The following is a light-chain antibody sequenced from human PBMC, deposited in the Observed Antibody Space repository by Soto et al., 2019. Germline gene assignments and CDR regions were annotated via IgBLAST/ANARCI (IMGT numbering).Light chain of an antibody. CDR2: VNT. Sequence: QSVLTQPPSVSGAPGQTITISCTGSSSNIGADFGVHWYQQLPGAAPKLVIFVNTNRPSGVPDRFSGSKSGTSASLAITGLQAEDEADYYCQSYDSSLNAVVFGGGTKLTVL. CDR1: SSNIGADFG. J-gene: IGLJ2*01. CDR3: QSYDSSLNAVV. V-gene: IGLV1-40*01.